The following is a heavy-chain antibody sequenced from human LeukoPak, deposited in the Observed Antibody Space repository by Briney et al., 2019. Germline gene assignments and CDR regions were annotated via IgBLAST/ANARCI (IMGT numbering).Heavy chain of an antibody. V-gene: IGHV4-34*01. CDR3: ASVGRTYCSSTSCRIGPIY. CDR1: GGSFSGYY. J-gene: IGHJ4*02. CDR2: INHSGST. Sequence: SETLSLTCAVYGGSFSGYYWSWIRQPPGKGLEWIGGINHSGSTNYNPSLKSRVTISVDTSKNQFSLKLSSVTAADTAVYYCASVGRTYCSSTSCRIGPIYWGQGTLVTVSS. D-gene: IGHD2-2*01.